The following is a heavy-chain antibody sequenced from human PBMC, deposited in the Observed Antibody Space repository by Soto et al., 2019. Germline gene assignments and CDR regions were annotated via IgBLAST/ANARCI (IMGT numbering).Heavy chain of an antibody. CDR2: IIPIFGTA. Sequence: SVKVSCKASGGTFSSYAISWVRQAPGQGLEWMGGIIPIFGTANYAQKFQGRVTITADESTSTAYMELSSLRSEDTAVYYCASPGPNITIFGVVISSKKNYYYGMDVWGQGTTVTVSS. V-gene: IGHV1-69*13. D-gene: IGHD3-3*01. J-gene: IGHJ6*02. CDR3: ASPGPNITIFGVVISSKKNYYYGMDV. CDR1: GGTFSSYA.